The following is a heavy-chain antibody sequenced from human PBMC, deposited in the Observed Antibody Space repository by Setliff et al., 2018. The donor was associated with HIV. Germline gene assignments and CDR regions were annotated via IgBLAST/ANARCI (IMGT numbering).Heavy chain of an antibody. Sequence: SETLSLTCTVSGGSISSGSYYWSWIRRPAGKGLEWIGRIYTSGSTNYNPYLKSRVTISVDTSKNQFSLKLSSVTAADTAVYYCARGRGIAVAGAGFDYWGQGTLVTVSS. CDR2: IYTSGST. CDR3: ARGRGIAVAGAGFDY. J-gene: IGHJ4*02. V-gene: IGHV4-61*02. CDR1: GGSISSGSYY. D-gene: IGHD6-19*01.